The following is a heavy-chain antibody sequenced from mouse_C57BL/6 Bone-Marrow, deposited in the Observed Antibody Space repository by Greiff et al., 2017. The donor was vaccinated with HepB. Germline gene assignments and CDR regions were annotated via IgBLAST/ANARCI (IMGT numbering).Heavy chain of an antibody. CDR1: GYTFTSYW. CDR2: IDPSDSYT. J-gene: IGHJ2*01. CDR3: ARADYCGLPYYFDY. V-gene: IGHV1-69*01. Sequence: VQLQQPGAELVMPGASVKLSCTASGYTFTSYWMHWVKQRPGQGLEWIGEIDPSDSYTNYNQKFKGKSTLTVDKSSSTAYMQLSSLTSEDSAVYYCARADYCGLPYYFDYWGQGTTLTVSS. D-gene: IGHD1-1*01.